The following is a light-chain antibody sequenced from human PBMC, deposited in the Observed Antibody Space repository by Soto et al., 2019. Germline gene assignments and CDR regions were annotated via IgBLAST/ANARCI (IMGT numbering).Light chain of an antibody. CDR2: GAS. CDR3: QHYGGSPLYT. V-gene: IGKV3-20*01. Sequence: EIGLTQSPGTLSLSPGEGATLSCRASQSVRSNYLAWYQQKPGQAPRLLIYGASSRATGIPDRFSGSGSGTDFTLTISRLEPEDFAVYYCQHYGGSPLYTFGQGTKLEIK. CDR1: QSVRSNY. J-gene: IGKJ2*01.